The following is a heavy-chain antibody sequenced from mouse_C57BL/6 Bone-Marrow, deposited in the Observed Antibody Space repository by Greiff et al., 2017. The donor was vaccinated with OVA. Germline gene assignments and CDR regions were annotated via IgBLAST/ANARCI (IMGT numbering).Heavy chain of an antibody. CDR3: VRGTTVVGDY. J-gene: IGHJ2*01. CDR1: GFSFNTYA. D-gene: IGHD1-1*01. Sequence: EVQLVESGGGLVQPKGSLKLSCAASGFSFNTYAMNWVRQAPGKGLEWVARIRSKSNNYATYYADSVKDRFTISRDDSESMLYLQMNNLKTEDTAMYYCVRGTTVVGDYWGQGTTLTVSS. V-gene: IGHV10-1*01. CDR2: IRSKSNNYAT.